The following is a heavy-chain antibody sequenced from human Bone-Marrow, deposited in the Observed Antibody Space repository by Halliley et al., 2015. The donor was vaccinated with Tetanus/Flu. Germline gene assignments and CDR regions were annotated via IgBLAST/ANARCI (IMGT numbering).Heavy chain of an antibody. J-gene: IGHJ4*02. Sequence: QLVQSGAEVKNPGASVKVSCKASGNTFTLYYVHWVRQAPGQGLEWMGIINPFGGSTNYPQKFQGRVTMTRDTSTSTVYMELSSLISDGPAVYYCAVPTGTDLDFRGPGTLVPVSS. CDR2: INPFGGST. D-gene: IGHD1-1*01. CDR1: GNTFTLYY. CDR3: AVPTGTDLDF. V-gene: IGHV1-46*01.